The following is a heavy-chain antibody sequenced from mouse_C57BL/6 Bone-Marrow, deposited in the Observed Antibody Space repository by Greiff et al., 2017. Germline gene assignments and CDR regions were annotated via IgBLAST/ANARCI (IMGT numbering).Heavy chain of an antibody. Sequence: QVQLQQSGPELVKPGASVKLSCKASGYTFTSYDINWVKQRPGQGLEWIGWIYPRDGSTKYNEKFKGKATLTVDTSSSTAYMELHSLTSEDSAVYFCARDYDSYDWYFDVWGTGTTVTVSS. CDR2: IYPRDGST. CDR1: GYTFTSYD. D-gene: IGHD2-12*01. CDR3: ARDYDSYDWYFDV. J-gene: IGHJ1*03. V-gene: IGHV1-85*01.